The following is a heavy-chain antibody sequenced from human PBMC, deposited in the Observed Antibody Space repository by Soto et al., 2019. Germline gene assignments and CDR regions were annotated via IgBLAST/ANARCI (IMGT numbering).Heavy chain of an antibody. V-gene: IGHV3-23*01. Sequence: VQLLESGGGLVQPGGSLRLSCAASGFTFRDYAMNWVRLSPGKGLEWVSDISGNGDSARYADSVKGRFTISRDNSKNTLYLQMNSLRVDDTAVYYCGKERRGSGWSVCNFWGQGTLVNVSS. D-gene: IGHD6-19*01. CDR2: ISGNGDSA. J-gene: IGHJ4*02. CDR3: GKERRGSGWSVCNF. CDR1: GFTFRDYA.